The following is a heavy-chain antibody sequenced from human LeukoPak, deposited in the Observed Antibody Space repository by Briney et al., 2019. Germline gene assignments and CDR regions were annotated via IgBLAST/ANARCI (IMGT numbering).Heavy chain of an antibody. CDR1: GFTFSNVW. CDR2: IKSKTAGGTT. Sequence: PGGSLRLSCAASGFTFSNVWMSWVRQAPGKGLEWVGRIKSKTAGGTTEYGAPVKGRFTISRDYSKNTVYLQMNSLKIEDTAVYYCTAPLRSGSGTQPFDYWGQGTLVTVSS. J-gene: IGHJ4*02. D-gene: IGHD6-25*01. CDR3: TAPLRSGSGTQPFDY. V-gene: IGHV3-15*01.